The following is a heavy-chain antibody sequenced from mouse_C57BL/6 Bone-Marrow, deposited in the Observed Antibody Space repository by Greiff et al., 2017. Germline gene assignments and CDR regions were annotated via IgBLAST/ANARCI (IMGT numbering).Heavy chain of an antibody. CDR1: GYTFTDYY. Sequence: VQLQESGAELVKPGASVKISCKASGYTFTDYYINWVKQRPGQGLEWIGKIGPGSGSTYYNEKFKGKATLTADKSSSTAYMQLSSLTSEDSAVXFCARRPPYYYGSSHYAMDYWGQGTSVTVSS. V-gene: IGHV1-77*01. J-gene: IGHJ4*01. CDR3: ARRPPYYYGSSHYAMDY. D-gene: IGHD1-1*01. CDR2: IGPGSGST.